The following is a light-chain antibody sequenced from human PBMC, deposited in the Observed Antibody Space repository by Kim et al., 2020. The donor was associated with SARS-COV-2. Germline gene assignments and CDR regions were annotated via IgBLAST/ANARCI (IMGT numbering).Light chain of an antibody. V-gene: IGLV3-9*01. CDR2: RDD. J-gene: IGLJ2*01. CDR3: QVWDSSTVV. CDR1: NIVRKN. Sequence: VALGQTARITCGGNNIVRKNVHWYQQKPGQAPVLVIYRDDNRPSGIPERFSGSNSGNTATLTITRAQAGDEADYYCQVWDSSTVVFGAGTQLTVL.